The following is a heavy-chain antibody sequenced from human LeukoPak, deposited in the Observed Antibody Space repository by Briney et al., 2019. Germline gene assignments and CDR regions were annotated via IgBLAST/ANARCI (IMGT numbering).Heavy chain of an antibody. J-gene: IGHJ4*02. Sequence: GGSLRLSCAATGFNFTNAWMSWVRQAPGKGPEWLGRIKSKSDGGTIDYAAPVKDRFTILRDDSKTTLYLQMNSLKTEDTGVYYCTTYGSKVKFDLWGQATRVIVSS. CDR2: IKSKSDGGTI. D-gene: IGHD3-10*01. CDR3: TTYGSKVKFDL. CDR1: GFNFTNAW. V-gene: IGHV3-15*01.